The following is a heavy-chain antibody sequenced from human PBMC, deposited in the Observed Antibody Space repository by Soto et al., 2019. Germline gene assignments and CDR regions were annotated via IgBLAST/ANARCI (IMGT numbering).Heavy chain of an antibody. CDR2: IWYDGSNK. D-gene: IGHD5-12*01. V-gene: IGHV3-33*01. J-gene: IGHJ5*02. CDR1: GFTFSSYG. CDR3: ARGGLVAVGWFDP. Sequence: QVQLVESGGGVVQPGRSLRLSCAASGFTFSSYGMHWVRQAPGKGLEWVAVIWYDGSNKYYADSVKGRFTISRDNSKNTLYLQMNSLRAEDTAVYYCARGGLVAVGWFDPWGQGTLVTVSS.